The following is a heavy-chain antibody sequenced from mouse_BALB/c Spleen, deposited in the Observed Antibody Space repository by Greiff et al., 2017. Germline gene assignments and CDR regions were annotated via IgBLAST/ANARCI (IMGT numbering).Heavy chain of an antibody. J-gene: IGHJ2*01. V-gene: IGHV1-82*01. CDR1: GYAFSSSW. CDR3: ARSDGGYDY. D-gene: IGHD2-2*01. CDR2: IYPGDGDT. Sequence: VKLQESGPELVKPGASVKISCKASGYAFSSSWMNWVKQRPGQGLEWIGRIYPGDGDTNYNGKFKGKATLTADKSSSTAYMQLSSLTSVDSAVYFCARSDGGYDYWGQGTTLTVSS.